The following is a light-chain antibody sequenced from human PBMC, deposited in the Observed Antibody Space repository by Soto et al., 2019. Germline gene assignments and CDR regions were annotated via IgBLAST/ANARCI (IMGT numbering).Light chain of an antibody. CDR2: END. Sequence: QSVLTQPPSVSAAPEQKVTISCSGSSSNTGNNYVSWYQQLPGTAPKLLIYENDKRPSGIPDRFSGSKSGTSATLGITGLQTGDEADYYCATWDSSLSAGLFGTGTKVTVL. CDR1: SSNTGNNY. CDR3: ATWDSSLSAGL. V-gene: IGLV1-51*02. J-gene: IGLJ1*01.